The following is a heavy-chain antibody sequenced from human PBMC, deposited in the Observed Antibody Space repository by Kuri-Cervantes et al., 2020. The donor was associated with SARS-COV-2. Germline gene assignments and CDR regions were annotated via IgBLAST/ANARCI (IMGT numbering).Heavy chain of an antibody. J-gene: IGHJ5*02. Sequence: SQTLSLTCAVYGGSFSGYYWSWIRQPPGKGLEWIGEINHSRSTNYNPSLKSRVTISVDTSKNQFSLKLSSVTAADTAVYYCARHRWFDPWGQGTLVTVSS. CDR3: ARHRWFDP. V-gene: IGHV4-34*01. CDR1: GGSFSGYY. D-gene: IGHD1-14*01. CDR2: INHSRST.